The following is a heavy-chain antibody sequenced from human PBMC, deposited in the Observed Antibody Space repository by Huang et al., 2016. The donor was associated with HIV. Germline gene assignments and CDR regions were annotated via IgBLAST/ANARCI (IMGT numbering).Heavy chain of an antibody. CDR1: GYSFTNYW. D-gene: IGHD2-21*02. CDR2: IHTSDSDT. CDR3: ARSEVLVTAVPFDH. J-gene: IGHJ4*02. V-gene: IGHV5-51*03. Sequence: EVQLVQSEAEVKKPGESLKISCRGSGYSFTNYWIGWGGQRPGEGLEWMGVIHTSDSDTRNSASFQGKVTFSADKSTRTAYLHWSSLQASDTAIYYCARSEVLVTAVPFDHWGQGTLVTVSS.